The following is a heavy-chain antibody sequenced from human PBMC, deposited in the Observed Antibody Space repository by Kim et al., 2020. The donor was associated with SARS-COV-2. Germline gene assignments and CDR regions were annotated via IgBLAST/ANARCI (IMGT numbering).Heavy chain of an antibody. D-gene: IGHD4-17*01. V-gene: IGHV4-39*01. Sequence: SETLSLTCTVSGGSISSSSYYWGWIRQPPGKGLEWIGSIYYSGSTYYNPSLKSRVTISVDTSKNQFSLKLSSVTAADTAVYYCATYYGDYSGDVYWGQGTLVTVSS. J-gene: IGHJ4*02. CDR1: GGSISSSSYY. CDR3: ATYYGDYSGDVY. CDR2: IYYSGST.